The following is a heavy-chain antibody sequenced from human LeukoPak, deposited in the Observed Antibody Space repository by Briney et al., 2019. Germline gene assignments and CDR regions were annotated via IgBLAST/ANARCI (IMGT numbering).Heavy chain of an antibody. V-gene: IGHV3-48*01. CDR1: GFTFSSYS. D-gene: IGHD6-13*01. J-gene: IGHJ4*02. Sequence: SGGSLRLSCAASGFTFSSYSMNWVRQAPGKGLEWVSYISSGTSTIYYADSVKGRFTISRDDAKNSLYLQMNSLRAEDTAVYYCARDTSSSWYLDYWGQGTLVTVSS. CDR3: ARDTSSSWYLDY. CDR2: ISSGTSTI.